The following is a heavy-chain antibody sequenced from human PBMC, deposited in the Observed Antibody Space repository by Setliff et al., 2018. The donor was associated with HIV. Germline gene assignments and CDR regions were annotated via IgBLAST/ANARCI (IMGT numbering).Heavy chain of an antibody. CDR2: MYHTGST. J-gene: IGHJ4*02. CDR3: ARQPLYNDYDWRSYYFDY. Sequence: TLSLTCAVSGYSINSGTYYWSWIRQPPGKGLEWIGSMYHTGSTYYSPSLNSRFTISVDTSKNQFSLKLRSVTAADTAVYYCARQPLYNDYDWRSYYFDYWGQGSLVTVSS. V-gene: IGHV4-38-2*01. D-gene: IGHD5-12*01. CDR1: GYSINSGTYY.